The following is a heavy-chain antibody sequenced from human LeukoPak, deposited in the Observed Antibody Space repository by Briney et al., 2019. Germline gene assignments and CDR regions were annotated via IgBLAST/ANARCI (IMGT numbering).Heavy chain of an antibody. V-gene: IGHV3-11*01. D-gene: IGHD4-23*01. Sequence: GGSLRLSCAVSGFTFNDYYMSWIRQAPGKGLEWVSYISGSGTTIYYTDSVKGRFTISRDNAKNSLYLQMNSLRADDTAVYYCARDGGWTTVLTRHNYYYMDVWGKGTTVTVSS. CDR1: GFTFNDYY. J-gene: IGHJ6*03. CDR3: ARDGGWTTVLTRHNYYYMDV. CDR2: ISGSGTTI.